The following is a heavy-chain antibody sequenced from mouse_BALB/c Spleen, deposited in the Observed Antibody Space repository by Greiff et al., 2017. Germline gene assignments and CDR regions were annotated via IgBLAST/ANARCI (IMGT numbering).Heavy chain of an antibody. J-gene: IGHJ4*01. D-gene: IGHD1-1*01. CDR1: GFTFSSYA. V-gene: IGHV5-9-3*01. CDR3: ARPSFTTVVPYAMDY. Sequence: EVHLVESGGGLVKPGGSLKLSCAASGFTFSSYAMSWVRQTPEKRLEWVATISSGGSYTYYPDSVKGRFTISRDNAKNTLYLQMSSLRSEDTAMYYCARPSFTTVVPYAMDYWGQGTSVTVSS. CDR2: ISSGGSYT.